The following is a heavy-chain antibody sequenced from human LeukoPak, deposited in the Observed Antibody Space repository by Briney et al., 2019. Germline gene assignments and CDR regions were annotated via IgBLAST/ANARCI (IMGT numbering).Heavy chain of an antibody. Sequence: SETLSLTCAVSGGSISSGGYSWGWIRQPPGKGLEWIGYIYHSGSTYYNPSLKSRVTISVDRSKNQFSLKLSSVTAADTAVYYCARRVEYSSSGFDYWGQGTLVTVSS. CDR1: GGSISSGGYS. CDR3: ARRVEYSSSGFDY. V-gene: IGHV4-30-2*01. CDR2: IYHSGST. J-gene: IGHJ4*02. D-gene: IGHD6-6*01.